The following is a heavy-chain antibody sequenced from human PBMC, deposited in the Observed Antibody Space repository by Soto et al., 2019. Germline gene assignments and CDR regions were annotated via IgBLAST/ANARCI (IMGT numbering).Heavy chain of an antibody. J-gene: IGHJ5*02. V-gene: IGHV1-69*01. CDR2: IIPIFGTA. CDR3: ARDSDCSGGSCYWFDP. Sequence: RVSCKASGGTFSSYAISWVRQAPGQGLEWMGGIIPIFGTANYAQKFQGRVTITADESTSTAYMELSSLRSEDTAVYYCARDSDCSGGSCYWFDPWGQGTLVTVSS. D-gene: IGHD2-15*01. CDR1: GGTFSSYA.